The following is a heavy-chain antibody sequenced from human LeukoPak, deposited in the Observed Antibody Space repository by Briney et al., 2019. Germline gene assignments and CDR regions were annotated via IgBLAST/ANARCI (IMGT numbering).Heavy chain of an antibody. Sequence: SGTLSLTCAVSGGSIMTTNWGSWVRQPPNKGLEWIGEVHLSGATNYNPSLESRVTMSIDTSKNHLSLELTSVTAADTAMYYCTRESGAFSPFGFWGQGTLVTVSS. CDR2: VHLSGAT. J-gene: IGHJ4*02. CDR1: GGSIMTTNW. D-gene: IGHD1-26*01. V-gene: IGHV4-4*02. CDR3: TRESGAFSPFGF.